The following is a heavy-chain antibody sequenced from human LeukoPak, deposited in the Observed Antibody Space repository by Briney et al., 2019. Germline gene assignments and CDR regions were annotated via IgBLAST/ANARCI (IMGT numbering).Heavy chain of an antibody. CDR3: ARVFGHDYGDYVDY. CDR1: GFTFSDYA. Sequence: PGGSLRLSCAASGFTFSDYALSWVRQAPGKGLEWVSVISGTGDNTYYADSVKGRFTVSRDNSKNTLYLQMNSLRAEDTAVYYCARVFGHDYGDYVDYWGQGTLVTVSS. J-gene: IGHJ4*02. CDR2: ISGTGDNT. V-gene: IGHV3-23*01. D-gene: IGHD4-17*01.